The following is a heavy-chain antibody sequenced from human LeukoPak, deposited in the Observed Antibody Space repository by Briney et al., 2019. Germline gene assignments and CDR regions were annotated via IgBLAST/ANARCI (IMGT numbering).Heavy chain of an antibody. V-gene: IGHV4-39*07. J-gene: IGHJ4*02. CDR2: IYYSGST. Sequence: SETLSLTCTVSGGSISSSSYYWGWIRQPPGKGLEWIGSIYYSGSTYYNPSLKSRVTISVDTSKNQFSLKLSSVTAADTAVYYCARSGSGYLRYYFDYWGQGTLVTVSS. D-gene: IGHD5-12*01. CDR3: ARSGSGYLRYYFDY. CDR1: GGSISSSSYY.